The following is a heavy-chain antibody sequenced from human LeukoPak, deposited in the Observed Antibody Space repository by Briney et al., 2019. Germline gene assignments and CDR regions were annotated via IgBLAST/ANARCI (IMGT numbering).Heavy chain of an antibody. CDR3: AADPLGRGEDYYYYYGMDV. CDR2: NVVGSGNS. D-gene: IGHD3-16*01. V-gene: IGHV1-58*01. CDR1: GFTFTSSA. J-gene: IGHJ6*02. Sequence: SVKVSCKASGFTFTSSAVQWVRQARGQRLEWIGWNVVGSGNSNYAQKFQERVTITRDMSSSTAYMELSSLRSEDTAVYYCAADPLGRGEDYYYYYGMDVWGQGTTVTVSS.